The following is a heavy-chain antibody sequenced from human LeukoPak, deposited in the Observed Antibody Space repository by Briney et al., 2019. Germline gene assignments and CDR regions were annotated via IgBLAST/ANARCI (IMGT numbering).Heavy chain of an antibody. Sequence: SVKVSCKASGGTFSSYAISWLRQAPGQGLEWMGRIIPILGIANYAQKFQGRVTITADKSTSTAYMELSSLRSEDTAVYYCATPPPPVTKRTEGGCSDPGGKETLVTVST. CDR2: IIPILGIA. D-gene: IGHD4-17*01. CDR1: GGTFSSYA. CDR3: ATPPPPVTKRTEGGCSDP. V-gene: IGHV1-69*04. J-gene: IGHJ5*02.